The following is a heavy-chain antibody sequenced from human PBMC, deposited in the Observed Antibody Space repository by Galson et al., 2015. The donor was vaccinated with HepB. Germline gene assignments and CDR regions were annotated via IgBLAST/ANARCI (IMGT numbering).Heavy chain of an antibody. CDR2: IYHNGKT. D-gene: IGHD4-23*01. Sequence: LSLTCTVSGGSINASGYFWGWIRQPPGKGLEWIGNIYHNGKTYYNPSLKSRATISVDTSKNQFSLVLTSVTAADTAVYYCARRSSSRLLPPGKRWGQGSLVIVSS. CDR1: GGSINASGYF. V-gene: IGHV4-39*01. CDR3: ARRSSSRLLPPGKR. J-gene: IGHJ4*02.